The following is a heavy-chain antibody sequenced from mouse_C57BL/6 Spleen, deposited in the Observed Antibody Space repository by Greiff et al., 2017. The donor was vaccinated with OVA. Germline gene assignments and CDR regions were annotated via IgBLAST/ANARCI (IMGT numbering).Heavy chain of an antibody. CDR2: IDPETGGT. CDR3: TKDYGSSD. Sequence: QVHVKQSGAELVRPGASVTLSCKASGYTFTDYEMHWVKQTPVHGLEWIGAIDPETGGTAYNQKFKGKAIVTADKSSSTACMELRSLTSEDSAVYYCTKDYGSSDWGQGTTLTVSS. D-gene: IGHD1-1*01. J-gene: IGHJ2*01. V-gene: IGHV1-15*01. CDR1: GYTFTDYE.